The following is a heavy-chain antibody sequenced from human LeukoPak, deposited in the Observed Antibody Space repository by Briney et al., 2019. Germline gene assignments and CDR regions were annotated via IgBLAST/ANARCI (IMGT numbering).Heavy chain of an antibody. CDR3: AGTYDSNGYYPDGRFDY. D-gene: IGHD3-22*01. CDR2: MYYSGIT. CDR1: GGSISSHY. J-gene: IGHJ4*02. Sequence: SETLSLTCTVSGGSISSHYWSWIRQPPGKGLEWIGYMYYSGITKYNPSLKSRVTISVDTSKNQVSLKLSSVTAADTAVYYCAGTYDSNGYYPDGRFDYWGQGTLVTVSS. V-gene: IGHV4-59*11.